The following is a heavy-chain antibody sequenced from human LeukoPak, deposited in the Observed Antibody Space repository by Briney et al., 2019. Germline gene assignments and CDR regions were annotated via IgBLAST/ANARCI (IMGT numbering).Heavy chain of an antibody. J-gene: IGHJ3*02. CDR2: INPSGGST. CDR1: GYTFTSYY. D-gene: IGHD4-23*01. Sequence: ASVKVSCKASGYTFTSYYMHWVRQAPGQGLEWMGIINPSGGSTSYAQKFQGRVTMTRDTSTITVYMELSSMRSEDTAVYYCARNGGNVKNAFDIWGQGTMVTVSS. V-gene: IGHV1-46*01. CDR3: ARNGGNVKNAFDI.